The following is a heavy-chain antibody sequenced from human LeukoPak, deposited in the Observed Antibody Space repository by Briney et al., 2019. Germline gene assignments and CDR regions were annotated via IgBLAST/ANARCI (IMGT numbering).Heavy chain of an antibody. CDR2: IYYSGST. Sequence: SETLSLTCTVSGGSISSSSYDWGWIRQPPGKGLEWIGSIYYSGSTYYNPSLKSRVTISVDTSTNQFSLKLSSVTAADTAVYYCARERSPGDYYYYMDVWGKGTTVTVSS. V-gene: IGHV4-39*07. CDR1: GGSISSSSYD. CDR3: ARERSPGDYYYYMDV. J-gene: IGHJ6*03.